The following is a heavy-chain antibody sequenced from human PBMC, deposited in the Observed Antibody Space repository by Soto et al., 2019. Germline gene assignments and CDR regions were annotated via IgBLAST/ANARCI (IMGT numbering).Heavy chain of an antibody. CDR3: ARATLTESLDY. V-gene: IGHV4-61*01. Sequence: SETLSLTCSVSGDSVSSGSYYWSWLRQPPGKGLEWIGYSYNSRITKNNPSIKSRVTISIDTSKNQFSLKMSSVTAADTAVYYCARATLTESLDYWGQGTLVT. D-gene: IGHD4-17*01. CDR1: GDSVSSGSYY. J-gene: IGHJ4*02. CDR2: SYNSRIT.